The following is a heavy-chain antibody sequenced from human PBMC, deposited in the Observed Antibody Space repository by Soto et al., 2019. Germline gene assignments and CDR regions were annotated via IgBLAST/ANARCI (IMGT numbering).Heavy chain of an antibody. D-gene: IGHD5-18*01. Sequence: SETLSLTCTVSGGSIRRGGYYWIWVRQSPRRGLEWIGNIYYSGSTYYNPSLKSRLTISVDTSKNQFSLNLSSVTAADTAVYYCARDRLMATAGTARHYFGLDVWGQGTTVTVSS. J-gene: IGHJ6*02. V-gene: IGHV4-31*02. CDR2: IYYSGST. CDR1: GGSIRRGGYY. CDR3: ARDRLMATAGTARHYFGLDV.